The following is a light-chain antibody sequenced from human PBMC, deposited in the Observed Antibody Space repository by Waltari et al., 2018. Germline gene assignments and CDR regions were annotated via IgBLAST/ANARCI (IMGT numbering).Light chain of an antibody. CDR3: CSYAGSGSWV. Sequence: QSALTPPASVSGSPGQSITISCSGTSSDIGSYDLVSWYQQHPGKAHKFMISEVSERPSGVSNRFSGSKSGNTASLTISGLQAEDEADYYCCSYAGSGSWVFGGGTKLTVL. V-gene: IGLV2-23*02. CDR2: EVS. CDR1: SSDIGSYDL. J-gene: IGLJ3*02.